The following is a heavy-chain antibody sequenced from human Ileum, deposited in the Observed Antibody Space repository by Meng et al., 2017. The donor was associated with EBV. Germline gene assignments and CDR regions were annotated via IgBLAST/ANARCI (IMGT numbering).Heavy chain of an antibody. J-gene: IGHJ4*02. Sequence: QTPFGGSGPTVEKPPETLPLICTFSGFSLTTSGVGVGWIRQPPGKAPECLAIIYWDNDRRYNPSLKTRLAISKDTSKNQVVLTMTNMGPVDTAIYYCAHRLSGSTWDGGYFDYWGQGILVTVSS. CDR2: IYWDNDR. D-gene: IGHD6-13*01. CDR1: GFSLTTSGVG. V-gene: IGHV2-5*02. CDR3: AHRLSGSTWDGGYFDY.